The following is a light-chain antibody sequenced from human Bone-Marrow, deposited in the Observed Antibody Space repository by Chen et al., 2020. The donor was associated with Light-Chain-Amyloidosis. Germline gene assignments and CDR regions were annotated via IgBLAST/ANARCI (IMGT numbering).Light chain of an antibody. CDR1: NIGSTR. V-gene: IGLV3-21*02. CDR2: DDS. J-gene: IGLJ3*02. Sequence: SYVLTQPSSVSVAPGQTATIACGGNNIGSTRVHWYHQTPGQAPLLVVYDDSDRPAGIPERLSGSNSANTDTLTISRVEAGDEADYYCQVWDSSSDRPVFGGGTKLTVL. CDR3: QVWDSSSDRPV.